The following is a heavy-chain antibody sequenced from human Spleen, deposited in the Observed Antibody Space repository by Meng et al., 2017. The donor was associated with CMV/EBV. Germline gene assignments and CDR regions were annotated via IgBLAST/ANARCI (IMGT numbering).Heavy chain of an antibody. CDR2: ISSSSSYI. D-gene: IGHD1-26*01. Sequence: GGSLRLSCAASGFTFSSYSMNWVRQAPGKGLEWVSSISSSSSYIYYADSVKGRFTISRDNAKNSLYLQMNSLRAEDTAVYYCARGSYLRYGMDVWGQGTTVTVSS. CDR3: ARGSYLRYGMDV. V-gene: IGHV3-21*01. CDR1: GFTFSSYS. J-gene: IGHJ6*02.